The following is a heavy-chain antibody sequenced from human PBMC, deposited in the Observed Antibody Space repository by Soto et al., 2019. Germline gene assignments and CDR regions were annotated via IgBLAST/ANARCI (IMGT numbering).Heavy chain of an antibody. V-gene: IGHV1-18*01. D-gene: IGHD3-22*01. J-gene: IGHJ3*02. CDR3: ARAYDSSGYPRAFDI. CDR2: ISAYNGNT. CDR1: GYTFTSYG. Sequence: ASVKVSWKASGYTFTSYGISWVRQAPGQGLEWMGWISAYNGNTNYAQKLQGRVTMTTDKSTSTAYMELSSLRSEDTAVYYCARAYDSSGYPRAFDIWGQGTMVTVSS.